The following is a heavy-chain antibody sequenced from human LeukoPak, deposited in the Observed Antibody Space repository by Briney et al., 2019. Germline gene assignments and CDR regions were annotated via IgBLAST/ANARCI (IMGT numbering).Heavy chain of an antibody. V-gene: IGHV4-34*01. D-gene: IGHD6-19*01. Sequence: PSETLSLTCTVSGGSISSYYWSWIRQPPGKGLEWIGEINHSGSTNYNPSLKSRVTISVDTSKNQFSLKLSSVTAADTAVYYCARDDEEQWLPSDYWGQGTLVTVSS. CDR1: GGSISSYY. CDR2: INHSGST. CDR3: ARDDEEQWLPSDY. J-gene: IGHJ4*02.